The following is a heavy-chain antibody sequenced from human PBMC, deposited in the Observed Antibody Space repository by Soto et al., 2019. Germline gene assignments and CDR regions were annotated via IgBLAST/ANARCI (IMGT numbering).Heavy chain of an antibody. CDR3: ARYRGYYYVDWFDP. CDR1: GGSFSGYY. J-gene: IGHJ5*02. V-gene: IGHV4-34*01. CDR2: INHSRST. D-gene: IGHD3-22*01. Sequence: SETLSLTCAVYGGSFSGYYWSWIRQPPGKGLEWIGEINHSRSTNYNPSLKSRVTISVDTSKNQFSLKLSSVTAADTSVYYCARYRGYYYVDWFDPWGQGTLVTVSS.